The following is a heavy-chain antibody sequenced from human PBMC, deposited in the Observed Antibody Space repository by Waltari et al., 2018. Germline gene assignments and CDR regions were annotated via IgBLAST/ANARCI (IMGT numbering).Heavy chain of an antibody. CDR2: ISNSGSTM. CDR1: GFPFRREE. CDR3: ARPSTEHYYYYYYMDV. Sequence: EVQVVESGGGLVQPGGSLRLSWAASGFPFRREEMNWVRQAPGKGLEWISYISNSGSTMYYADSVKGRFTISRDNAKNSLYLQMNSLRAEDTAVYYCARPSTEHYYYYYYMDVWGKGTTVTVS. V-gene: IGHV3-48*03. J-gene: IGHJ6*03.